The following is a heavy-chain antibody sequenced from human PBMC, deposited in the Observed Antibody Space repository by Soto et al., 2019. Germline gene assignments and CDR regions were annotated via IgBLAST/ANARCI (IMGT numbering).Heavy chain of an antibody. J-gene: IGHJ6*02. Sequence: QVQLQESGPGLVKPSETLSLTCTVSGDSISRYYWSWIRLSPGKGLEWIGYIYYSGETNYNPSVKSRVTISVDRTQTQFSLKLSSVTAADTAVYYCARDQGGEFLKGSGMDVWGQGTTVTVSS. CDR1: GDSISRYY. V-gene: IGHV4-59*01. CDR3: ARDQGGEFLKGSGMDV. D-gene: IGHD3-10*01. CDR2: IYYSGET.